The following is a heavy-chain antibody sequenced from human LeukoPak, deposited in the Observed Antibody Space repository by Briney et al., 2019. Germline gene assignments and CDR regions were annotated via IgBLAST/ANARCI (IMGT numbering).Heavy chain of an antibody. CDR1: GITFSIYS. CDR2: ISSFSGTI. D-gene: IGHD3-16*01. V-gene: IGHV3-48*01. Sequence: GGSLRLSCVASGITFSIYSMNWVRQAPGKWLEWVSYISSFSGTINYADSVKGRFTISRDNAKNSLYLQMNSLRAEDTAVYYCARDQGGLGYWGQGTLVTVSS. CDR3: ARDQGGLGY. J-gene: IGHJ4*02.